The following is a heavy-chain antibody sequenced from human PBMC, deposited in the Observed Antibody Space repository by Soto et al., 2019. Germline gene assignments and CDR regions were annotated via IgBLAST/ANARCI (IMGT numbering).Heavy chain of an antibody. J-gene: IGHJ4*02. V-gene: IGHV4-31*03. Sequence: SETLSLTCTVSGGSISSGGYYWSWIRQHPGKGLEWIGYIYYSGSTYYNPSLKSRVTISVDTSKNQFSLKLSSVTAADTAMYYCARSDYYDSSGYLDYWGQGTLVTVSS. CDR1: GGSISSGGYY. CDR2: IYYSGST. CDR3: ARSDYYDSSGYLDY. D-gene: IGHD3-22*01.